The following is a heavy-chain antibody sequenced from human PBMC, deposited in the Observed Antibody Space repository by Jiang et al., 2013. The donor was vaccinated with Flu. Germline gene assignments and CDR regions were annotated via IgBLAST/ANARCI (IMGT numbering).Heavy chain of an antibody. CDR2: ISGSGGST. CDR3: AKDTAQGKRLFDY. V-gene: IGHV3-23*01. D-gene: IGHD5-18*01. J-gene: IGHJ4*02. Sequence: AISGSGGSTYYADSVKGRFTISRDNSKNTLYLQMNSLRAEDTAVYYCAKDTAQGKRLFDYWGQGTLVTVSS.